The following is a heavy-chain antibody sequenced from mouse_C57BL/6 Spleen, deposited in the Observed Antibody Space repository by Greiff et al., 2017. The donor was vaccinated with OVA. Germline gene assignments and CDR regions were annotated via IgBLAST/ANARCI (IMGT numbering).Heavy chain of an antibody. D-gene: IGHD1-1*01. J-gene: IGHJ2*01. V-gene: IGHV1-81*01. CDR2: IYPRSGNT. Sequence: QVQLKESGAELARPGASVKLSCKASGYTFTSYGISWVKQSTGQGLEWIGEIYPRSGNTYYNEKFKGKATLTADKSSSTAYMELRSLTSEDSAVYFCARTTVVATGYFDYWGQGTTLTVSS. CDR3: ARTTVVATGYFDY. CDR1: GYTFTSYG.